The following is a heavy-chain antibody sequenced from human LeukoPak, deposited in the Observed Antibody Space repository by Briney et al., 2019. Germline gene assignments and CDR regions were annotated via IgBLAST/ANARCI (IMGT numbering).Heavy chain of an antibody. CDR3: ARDDYYDSSGLDY. D-gene: IGHD3-22*01. CDR1: GLTVSRHY. Sequence: GGSLRLSCVASGLTVSRHYMTWVRQAAGKWLEWLSVISTGGSTNYADSVKGRFTISRDNYKNILYLQMNSLRAEDTAVYYCARDDYYDSSGLDYWGQGTLVTVSS. V-gene: IGHV3-53*01. J-gene: IGHJ4*02. CDR2: ISTGGST.